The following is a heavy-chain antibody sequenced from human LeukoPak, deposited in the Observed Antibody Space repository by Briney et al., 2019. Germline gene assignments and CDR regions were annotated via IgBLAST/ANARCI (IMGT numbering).Heavy chain of an antibody. CDR2: ISSSSSYI. V-gene: IGHV3-21*01. D-gene: IGHD3-16*01. CDR1: GFIFSNYN. CDR3: VRDRVSVYDYWFDP. Sequence: GGSLRLSCAASGFIFSNYNMNWVRQAPGKGLEWVSSISSSSSYIYYADSVKGRFTISRDNAKNSLYLQMDSLRAEDTVMYYCVRDRVSVYDYWFDPWGQGTLVTVSS. J-gene: IGHJ5*02.